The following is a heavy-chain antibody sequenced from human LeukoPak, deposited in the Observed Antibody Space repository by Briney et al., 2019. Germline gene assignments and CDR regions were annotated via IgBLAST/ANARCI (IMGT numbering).Heavy chain of an antibody. V-gene: IGHV4-59*12. CDR2: IYYTGST. Sequence: SETLSLTCTISGGSISSYSWSWIRQPPGKGLEWIGCIYYTGSTYYNPSLKSRVTISVDTSKNQFSLNLSSVTAADTAVYYCARGGTVTTPNYWGQGTLVTVSS. CDR3: ARGGTVTTPNY. CDR1: GGSISSYS. D-gene: IGHD4-17*01. J-gene: IGHJ4*02.